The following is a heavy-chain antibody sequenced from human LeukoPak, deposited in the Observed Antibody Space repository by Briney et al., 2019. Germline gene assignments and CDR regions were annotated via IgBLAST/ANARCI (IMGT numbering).Heavy chain of an antibody. CDR2: ISYDGSNK. J-gene: IGHJ6*02. CDR3: ARERRIAAAGTYYYYGMDV. D-gene: IGHD6-13*01. V-gene: IGHV3-30*04. Sequence: GGSLRLSCAASGFTFSSYAMHWVRQAPGKGLEWVALISYDGSNKYYADSVKGRFTISRDNSKNTLYLQMNSLRAEDTAVYYCARERRIAAAGTYYYYGMDVWGQGTTVTVSS. CDR1: GFTFSSYA.